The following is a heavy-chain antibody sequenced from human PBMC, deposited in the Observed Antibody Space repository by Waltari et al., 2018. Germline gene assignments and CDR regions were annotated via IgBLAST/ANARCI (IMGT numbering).Heavy chain of an antibody. J-gene: IGHJ6*02. CDR1: GGSISSYY. D-gene: IGHD3-10*01. V-gene: IGHV4-59*01. CDR3: ARWGVRGVMGIPVYYYGMDV. Sequence: QVQLQESGPGLVKPSETLSLTCTVSGGSISSYYWSWIRQPPGKGLEWIGYIYYSGSTNYNPSLKSRVTISVDTSKNQCSLKLSSVTAADTAVYYCARWGVRGVMGIPVYYYGMDVWGQGTTVTVSS. CDR2: IYYSGST.